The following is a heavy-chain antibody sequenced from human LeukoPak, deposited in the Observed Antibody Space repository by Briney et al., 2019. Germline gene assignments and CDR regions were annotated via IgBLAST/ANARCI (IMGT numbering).Heavy chain of an antibody. V-gene: IGHV4-61*02. J-gene: IGHJ4*02. CDR2: IYTSGST. CDR1: GGSISSGSYY. D-gene: IGHD3-16*02. Sequence: PSETLSLTCTVSGGSISSGSYYWSWIRQPAGKGLEWIGRIYTSGSTNYHPSLKSRVTISVDTSKNQFSLKLSSVTAADTAVYYCARDFRSGYFDYWGQGTLVTVSS. CDR3: ARDFRSGYFDY.